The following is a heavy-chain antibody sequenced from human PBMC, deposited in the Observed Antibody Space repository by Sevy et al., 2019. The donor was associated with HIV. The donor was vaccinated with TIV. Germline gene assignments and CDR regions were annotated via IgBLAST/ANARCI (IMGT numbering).Heavy chain of an antibody. V-gene: IGHV3-33*01. D-gene: IGHD6-6*01. CDR3: ASSQRGCSSGPLDT. J-gene: IGHJ5*02. CDR1: GFIFSSYG. Sequence: GGYLRLSCAASGFIFSSYGMNWVRQAPGKGLEWVAVIWYDGSNKYYADSVKGRFTISRDNSKNTLYLQMNSLRVEDMGVYYCASSQRGCSSGPLDTWGQGTLVTVSS. CDR2: IWYDGSNK.